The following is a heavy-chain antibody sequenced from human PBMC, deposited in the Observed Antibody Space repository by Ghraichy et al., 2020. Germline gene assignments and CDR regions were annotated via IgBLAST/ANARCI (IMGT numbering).Heavy chain of an antibody. V-gene: IGHV3-48*04. CDR1: GISFSSYS. Sequence: CAASGISFSSYSMNWVRQAPGERLEWVSYISSSSGTMYYADSVKGRFTVSRDNAKNSLFLQMNSLRAEDTAVYYCARYDTQIGWFDPWGQGTLVTVSS. J-gene: IGHJ5*02. CDR2: ISSSSGTM. D-gene: IGHD3-22*01. CDR3: ARYDTQIGWFDP.